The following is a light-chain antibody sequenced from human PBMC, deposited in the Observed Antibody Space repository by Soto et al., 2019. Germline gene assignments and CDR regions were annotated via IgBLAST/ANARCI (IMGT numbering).Light chain of an antibody. V-gene: IGKV3-15*01. CDR1: QSVTSN. J-gene: IGKJ5*01. CDR2: GAS. Sequence: EIVMTQSPATLSLSPGERATLSCRASQSVTSNLAWYQQKPGQAPRLLIYGASTRATGIPARFSGSGSGTEFTLTIDSLQSEDFAVYYCQQYNNWPPTFGQGTRLEIK. CDR3: QQYNNWPPT.